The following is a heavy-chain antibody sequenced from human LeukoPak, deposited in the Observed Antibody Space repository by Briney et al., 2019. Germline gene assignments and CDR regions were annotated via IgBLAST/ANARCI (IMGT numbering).Heavy chain of an antibody. J-gene: IGHJ5*02. CDR3: ARGIGDTAGSKYNQFDP. Sequence: PSETLSLTCTVSGRSLSSSSYSWGWIRQPPGKGLEWIARIYTSGSTNYNPSLKSRVTMSVDASKNQFSLKLRSVTAADTAVYYCARGIGDTAGSKYNQFDPWGQGTLVSVSS. V-gene: IGHV4-39*07. CDR1: GRSLSSSSYS. D-gene: IGHD5-12*01. CDR2: IYTSGST.